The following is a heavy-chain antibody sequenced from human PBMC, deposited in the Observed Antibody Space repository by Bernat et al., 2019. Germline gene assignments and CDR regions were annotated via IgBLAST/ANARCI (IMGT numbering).Heavy chain of an antibody. CDR2: ISYDGSNK. V-gene: IGHV3-30*18. D-gene: IGHD2-2*01. CDR1: GFTFSSYG. Sequence: QVQLVESGGGVVQPGRSLRLSCAASGFTFSSYGMHWVRQAPGKGLEWVAVISYDGSNKYYADSVKGRFTISRDNSKNTLYLQMNSLRAEDTAVYYCAKMGSIVVVPAATDNYGMDVWGQGTTVTVSS. J-gene: IGHJ6*02. CDR3: AKMGSIVVVPAATDNYGMDV.